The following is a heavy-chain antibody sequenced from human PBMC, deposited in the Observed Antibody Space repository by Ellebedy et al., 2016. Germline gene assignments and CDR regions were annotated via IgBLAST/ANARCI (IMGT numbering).Heavy chain of an antibody. D-gene: IGHD5-18*01. Sequence: SETLSLXXAVSGGSISSGGYSWSWIRQPPGKGLEWIGYIYHSGSTYYNPSLKSRVTISVDRSKNQFSLKLSSVTAADTAVYYCARAYSYGYSGDDAFDIWGQGTMVTVSS. CDR3: ARAYSYGYSGDDAFDI. CDR1: GGSISSGGYS. V-gene: IGHV4-30-2*01. CDR2: IYHSGST. J-gene: IGHJ3*02.